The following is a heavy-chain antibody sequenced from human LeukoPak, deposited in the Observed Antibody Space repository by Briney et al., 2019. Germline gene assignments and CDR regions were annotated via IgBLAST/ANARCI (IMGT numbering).Heavy chain of an antibody. D-gene: IGHD1-26*01. CDR3: ARAGGAYLRHLDY. V-gene: IGHV3-53*01. CDR2: IYNGGST. CDR1: GFTFSSNY. Sequence: GGSLRLSCAASGFTFSSNYMSWVRQAPGKGLEGVSIIYNGGSTYYAESVKGRFTISRDNSKKTMYLQMTTVRAEDTAVYYCARAGGAYLRHLDYWGQGTLVTVSS. J-gene: IGHJ4*02.